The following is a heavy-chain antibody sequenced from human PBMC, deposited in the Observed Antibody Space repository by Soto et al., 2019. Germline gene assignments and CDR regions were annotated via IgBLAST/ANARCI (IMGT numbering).Heavy chain of an antibody. CDR2: INHSGST. V-gene: IGHV4-34*01. CDR3: ARGQGYDFWSGYRFSLFDY. J-gene: IGHJ4*02. D-gene: IGHD3-3*01. CDR1: GGSFSCYY. Sequence: SETLSLTCAVYGGSFSCYYWSWIRQPPGKGLEWIGEINHSGSTNYNPSLKSRVTISVDTSKNQFSLKLSSVTAADTAVYYCARGQGYDFWSGYRFSLFDYWGQGTLVTVSS.